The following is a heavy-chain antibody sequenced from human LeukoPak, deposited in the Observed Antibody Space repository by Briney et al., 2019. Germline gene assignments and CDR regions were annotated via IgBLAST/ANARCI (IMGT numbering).Heavy chain of an antibody. J-gene: IGHJ2*01. V-gene: IGHV3-30-3*01. CDR3: ARDGVYDSCCYVYSGVLRWDFDL. CDR1: GFTFSSYA. Sequence: GGSLRLSCAASGFTFSSYAMHWVRQAPGKGLEWVAVISYDGSNKYYADSVKGRFTISRDNSKNTLYLQMNSLRAEDTAVYYCARDGVYDSCCYVYSGVLRWDFDLWGRGTPVTVSS. D-gene: IGHD3-22*01. CDR2: ISYDGSNK.